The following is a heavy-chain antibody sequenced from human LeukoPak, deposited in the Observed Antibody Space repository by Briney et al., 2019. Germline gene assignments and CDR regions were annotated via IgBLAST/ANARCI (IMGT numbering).Heavy chain of an antibody. CDR2: IKQDGSEK. J-gene: IGHJ3*02. CDR3: GRDVSRGAGGAFDI. V-gene: IGHV3-7*01. CDR1: GSTFSRYW. D-gene: IGHD2-8*02. Sequence: GGSLRLSRAASGSTFSRYWMSWARQAPGKGLEWVANIKQDGSEKYYVDSVKGRFTISRGNAKNSLYLQMNSLRAEDTAVYYCGRDVSRGAGGAFDIWGQGTMVTVSS.